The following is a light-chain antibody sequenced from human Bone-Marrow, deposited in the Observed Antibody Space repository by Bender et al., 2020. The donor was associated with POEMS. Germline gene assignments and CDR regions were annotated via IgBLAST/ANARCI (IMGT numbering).Light chain of an antibody. Sequence: SYGLSQPPSVSVSPGQTASITCSGDKLGERYVSWYQQRPGHSPVLVIYEDTKRPSGVPDRFSGSKSGTSASLAISGLQSEDEADYYCAAWEDSLNGWVFGGGTKLTVL. V-gene: IGLV3-1*01. CDR3: AAWEDSLNGWV. CDR1: KLGERY. CDR2: EDT. J-gene: IGLJ3*02.